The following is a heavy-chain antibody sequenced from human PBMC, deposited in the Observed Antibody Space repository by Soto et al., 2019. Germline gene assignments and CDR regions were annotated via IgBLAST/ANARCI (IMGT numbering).Heavy chain of an antibody. J-gene: IGHJ4*02. CDR2: IYYSGST. Sequence: TSETLSLTCTVSGGSISSSSYYRGWIRQPPGKGLEWIGSIYYSGSTYYNPSLKSRVTISVDTSKNQFSLKLSSVTAADTAVCYCARADCSGGSCYPVAFDYWGQGTLVTVSS. CDR1: GGSISSSSYY. D-gene: IGHD2-15*01. CDR3: ARADCSGGSCYPVAFDY. V-gene: IGHV4-39*01.